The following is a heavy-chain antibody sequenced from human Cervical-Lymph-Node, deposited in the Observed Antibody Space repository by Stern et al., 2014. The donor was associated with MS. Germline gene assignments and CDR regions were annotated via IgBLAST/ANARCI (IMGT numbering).Heavy chain of an antibody. CDR3: AKERLEYGYGHEYGLDV. D-gene: IGHD5-18*01. CDR2: ISPDESIK. J-gene: IGHJ6*02. CDR1: GFNFRNYA. V-gene: IGHV3-30*18. Sequence: VQLVESGGGVVQPGRSLRLSCAASGFNFRNYAMDWVRQAPGKGLEWLAVISPDESIKYYGDSVKGRFTISRDKYKNTVYLQMNSLRTEDTAVYYCAKERLEYGYGHEYGLDVWGQGTTVTVSS.